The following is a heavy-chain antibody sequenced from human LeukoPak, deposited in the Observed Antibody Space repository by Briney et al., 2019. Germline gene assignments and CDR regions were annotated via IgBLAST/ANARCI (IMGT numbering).Heavy chain of an antibody. CDR1: GFTFDDYA. V-gene: IGHV3-74*01. Sequence: GGSLRLSCAASGFTFDDYAMHWVRQAPGKGLVWVSRINTDGSSTSYADSVKGRFTISRDNAKNTLYLQMNSLRAEDTAVYYCAREGPYCSSTSCFQDYWGQGTLVTVSS. CDR3: AREGPYCSSTSCFQDY. D-gene: IGHD2-2*01. CDR2: INTDGSST. J-gene: IGHJ4*02.